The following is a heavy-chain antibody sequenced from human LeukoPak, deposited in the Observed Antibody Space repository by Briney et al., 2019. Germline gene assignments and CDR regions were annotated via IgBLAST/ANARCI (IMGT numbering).Heavy chain of an antibody. CDR1: GGSISSFY. V-gene: IGHV4-59*01. D-gene: IGHD3-22*01. CDR2: IYYSGST. CDR3: ARGTKVVALN. Sequence: SETLSLTCSVSGGSISSFYWSWIRQSPGKGLEWIGYIYYSGSTNYNPSLKSRVAISIDASKKQFSLNLSSVTAADTALYYCARGTKVVALNWGPGTLVTVSS. J-gene: IGHJ4*02.